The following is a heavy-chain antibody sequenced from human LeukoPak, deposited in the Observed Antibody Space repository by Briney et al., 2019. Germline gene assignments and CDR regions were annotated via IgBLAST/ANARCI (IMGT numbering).Heavy chain of an antibody. CDR1: GGSISGYY. CDR2: IYSSAFT. CDR3: AREEAAAGRSVDY. Sequence: SETLSLTCTVSGGSISGYYWSWIRQPAGRGLEWIGHIYSSAFTTYNPSLMSRLTMSVDTSKNQFSLELSSVTAADTAVYYCAREEAAAGRSVDYWGQGTLVTVSS. J-gene: IGHJ4*02. D-gene: IGHD6-13*01. V-gene: IGHV4-4*07.